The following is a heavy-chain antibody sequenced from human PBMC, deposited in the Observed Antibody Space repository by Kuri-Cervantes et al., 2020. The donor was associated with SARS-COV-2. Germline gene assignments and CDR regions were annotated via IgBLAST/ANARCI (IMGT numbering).Heavy chain of an antibody. Sequence: GSLRLSCTVSGGSISSSSYYWGWIRQPPGKGLEWIGSIYYSGSTYYNPSLKSRVTISVDTSKNQFSLKLSSVTAADTAVYYCARGAYYDFWSGYYPAYYFDYWGQGTLVTVSS. CDR2: IYYSGST. CDR3: ARGAYYDFWSGYYPAYYFDY. D-gene: IGHD3-3*01. V-gene: IGHV4-39*01. CDR1: GGSISSSSYY. J-gene: IGHJ4*02.